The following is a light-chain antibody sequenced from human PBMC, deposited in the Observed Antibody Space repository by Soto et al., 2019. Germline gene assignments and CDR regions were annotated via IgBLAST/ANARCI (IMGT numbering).Light chain of an antibody. CDR1: SGHIAYA. Sequence: QPVLTQSPSASASLGASVRLTCTLSSGHIAYAIAWHQQQPEKGPRYLMTLNSDGSHTKGDGIPDRFSGSSSGAERYLTISSLQSEDEADYYCQTWGTGILVFGGGTKVTVL. J-gene: IGLJ2*01. CDR3: QTWGTGILV. CDR2: LNSDGSH. V-gene: IGLV4-69*01.